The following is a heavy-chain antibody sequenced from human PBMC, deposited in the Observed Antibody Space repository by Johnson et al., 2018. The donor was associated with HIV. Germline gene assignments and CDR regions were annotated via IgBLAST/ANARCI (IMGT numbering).Heavy chain of an antibody. CDR1: GFTVSSNY. CDR2: IYSGGST. J-gene: IGHJ3*02. V-gene: IGHV3-66*02. CDR3: AREIIAARPSAFDI. D-gene: IGHD6-6*01. Sequence: VQLVESGGGLVQPGGSLRLSCAASGFTVSSNYMSWVRQAPGKGLEWVSVIYSGGSTYYAHSVKGRFTISRDNSKNTLYLQMNSLRAEETAVYYCAREIIAARPSAFDIWGQGTMVTVSS.